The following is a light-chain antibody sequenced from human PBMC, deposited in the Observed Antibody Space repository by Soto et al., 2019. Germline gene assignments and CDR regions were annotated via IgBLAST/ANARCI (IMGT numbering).Light chain of an antibody. Sequence: QSALTQPPSASGSLGKPFTISGMEPSMNVGGYNYVSWHQQHPGKAPKVMIYEVTKRPPGVPDRFSGSKSGNTASLTVSGLQAEDEADYYCSSFAGGGNPVLLGGGTKLTVL. CDR2: EVT. CDR3: SSFAGGGNPVL. J-gene: IGLJ2*01. V-gene: IGLV2-8*01. CDR1: SMNVGGYNY.